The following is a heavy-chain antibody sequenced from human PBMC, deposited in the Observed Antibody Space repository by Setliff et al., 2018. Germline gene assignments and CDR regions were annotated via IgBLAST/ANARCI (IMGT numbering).Heavy chain of an antibody. CDR3: ARDRSTVIRGVTSFFYYYMDV. D-gene: IGHD3-10*01. V-gene: IGHV4-59*01. CDR1: IDSISVY. CDR2: MLKSGSS. Sequence: PSETLSLTCTVSIDSISVYWMRQAPGKGLEWVAYMLKSGSSNYNPSLKSRVTTSPGTSKNQFSLKLTSVTAADTAVYYCARDRSTVIRGVTSFFYYYMDVWGGGTTVTVSS. J-gene: IGHJ6*03.